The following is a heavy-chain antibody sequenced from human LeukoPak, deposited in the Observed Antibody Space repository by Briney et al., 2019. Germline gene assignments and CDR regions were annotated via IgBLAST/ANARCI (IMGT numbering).Heavy chain of an antibody. CDR2: MNPNSGNT. CDR1: GYTFSSYD. J-gene: IGHJ5*02. CDR3: ARGKYSSSWHNWFDP. Sequence: GASVKVSCKASGYTFSSYDINWVRQATGQGLEWMGWMNPNSGNTGYAQKLQDRVTMTRNTSISTAYMELSSLRSEDTAVYYCARGKYSSSWHNWFDPWGQGTLVTVSS. D-gene: IGHD6-13*01. V-gene: IGHV1-8*01.